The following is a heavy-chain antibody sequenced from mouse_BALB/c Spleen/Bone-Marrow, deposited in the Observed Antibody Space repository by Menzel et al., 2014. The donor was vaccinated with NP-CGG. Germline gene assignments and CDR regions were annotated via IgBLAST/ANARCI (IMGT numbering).Heavy chain of an antibody. CDR1: GFSLTSYG. D-gene: IGHD1-1*02. CDR3: ARDGVYGSHYYAMDY. J-gene: IGHJ4*01. CDR2: IWAGGST. Sequence: VKVEESGPGLVAPSQSLSITCTVSGFSLTSYGVHWVRQPPGKGLEWLGVIWAGGSTNYNSALMSRLSISKDNSKSQVFLKMNSLQTDDTAMYYCARDGVYGSHYYAMDYWGQGTSVTVSS. V-gene: IGHV2-9*02.